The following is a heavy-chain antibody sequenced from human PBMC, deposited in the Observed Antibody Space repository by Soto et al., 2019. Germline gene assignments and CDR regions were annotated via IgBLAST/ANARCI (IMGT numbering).Heavy chain of an antibody. J-gene: IGHJ6*02. CDR2: IRNKVYGGTT. Sequence: GGSLRLSCTASGFTFGDYAMSWFRQAPGKGLEWVSFIRNKVYGGTTEYAASVKGRFTISRDDSKSIAYLQMNSLKTEDTAVYYCTRGRLYYDGGVYGLDVWGQGTTVTVSS. D-gene: IGHD3-3*01. V-gene: IGHV3-49*03. CDR3: TRGRLYYDGGVYGLDV. CDR1: GFTFGDYA.